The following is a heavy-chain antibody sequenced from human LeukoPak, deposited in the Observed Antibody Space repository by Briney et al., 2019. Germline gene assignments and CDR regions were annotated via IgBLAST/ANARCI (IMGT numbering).Heavy chain of an antibody. CDR2: IVVGSGNT. Sequence: SVKVSCKASGFTFTSSARQWVRQARGQRLEWIGWIVVGSGNTNYAQKFQERVTITRDMSTSTAYMELSSLRSEDTAVYYCAADQGSGWYVWGQGTLVTVSS. CDR1: GFTFTSSA. J-gene: IGHJ4*02. D-gene: IGHD6-19*01. CDR3: AADQGSGWYV. V-gene: IGHV1-58*02.